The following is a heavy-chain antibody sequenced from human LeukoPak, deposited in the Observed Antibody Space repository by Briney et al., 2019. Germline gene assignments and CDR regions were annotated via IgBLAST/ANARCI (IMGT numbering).Heavy chain of an antibody. D-gene: IGHD6-19*01. J-gene: IGHJ4*02. CDR1: GYTFTSYA. CDR2: INTNTGNP. V-gene: IGHV7-4-1*02. Sequence: ASVKVSCKASGYTFTSYAMNWVRQAPGQGLEWMGWINTNTGNPTYAQGFTGRFVFSLDTSVSTAYLQISSLKAEDTAVYYCARTDSSGWPTIYYCDYWGQGTLVTVSS. CDR3: ARTDSSGWPTIYYCDY.